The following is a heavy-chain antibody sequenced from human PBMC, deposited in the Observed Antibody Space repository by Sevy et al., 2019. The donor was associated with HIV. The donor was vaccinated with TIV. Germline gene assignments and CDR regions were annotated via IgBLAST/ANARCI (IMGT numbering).Heavy chain of an antibody. CDR2: MNPNSGNT. CDR3: AVLWFGELSRYYYYYGMDV. Sequence: ASVKVSCKASGYTFTSYDINWVRQATGQGLEWMGWMNPNSGNTGYAQKSQGRVTMTRNTSISTAYMELSSLRSEDTAVYYCAVLWFGELSRYYYYYGMDVWGQGTTVTVSS. CDR1: GYTFTSYD. D-gene: IGHD3-10*01. V-gene: IGHV1-8*01. J-gene: IGHJ6*02.